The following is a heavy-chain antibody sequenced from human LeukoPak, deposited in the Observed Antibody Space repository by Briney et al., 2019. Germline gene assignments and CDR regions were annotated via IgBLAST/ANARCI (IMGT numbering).Heavy chain of an antibody. CDR1: GYTFTSYY. V-gene: IGHV1-46*01. J-gene: IGHJ3*02. CDR2: INPSGGST. CDR3: ARDIHEGRGWPRDAFDI. D-gene: IGHD6-19*01. Sequence: ASVKVSCKASGYTFTSYYMHWVRQAPGQGLEWMGIINPSGGSTSYAQKFQGRVTMTRDMSTSTVSMELRSLRSDDTAVYYCARDIHEGRGWPRDAFDIWGQGTMVTVSS.